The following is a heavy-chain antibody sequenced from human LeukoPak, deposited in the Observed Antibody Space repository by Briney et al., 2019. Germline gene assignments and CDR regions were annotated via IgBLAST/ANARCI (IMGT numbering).Heavy chain of an antibody. CDR1: RFTPTADF. CDR3: ARKIAGTLRYWFDP. D-gene: IGHD6-13*01. Sequence: VPSLNPSSTASRFTPTADFIPPGPQAPGQGVGGLGWINPNSGGTNYAQKCQGRVTMTRDTSISTAYMELSRLRSDDTAVYYCARKIAGTLRYWFDPCGQGTLVTVSS. J-gene: IGHJ5*02. CDR2: INPNSGGT. V-gene: IGHV1-2*03.